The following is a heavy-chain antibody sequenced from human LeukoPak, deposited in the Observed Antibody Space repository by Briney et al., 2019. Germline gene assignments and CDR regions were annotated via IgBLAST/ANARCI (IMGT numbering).Heavy chain of an antibody. D-gene: IGHD5-24*01. J-gene: IGHJ4*02. V-gene: IGHV3-21*01. CDR2: ISSSSSYI. Sequence: KPGGSLRLSCAASGFTFSSYAMSWVRQAPGKGLEWVSSISSSSSYIYYADSVKGRFTISRDNAKNSLYLQMNSLRAEDTAVYYCAREMATTHSYWGQGTLVTVSS. CDR3: AREMATTHSY. CDR1: GFTFSSYA.